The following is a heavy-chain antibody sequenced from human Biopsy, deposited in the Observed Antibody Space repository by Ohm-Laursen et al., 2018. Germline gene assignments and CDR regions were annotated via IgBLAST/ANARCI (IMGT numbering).Heavy chain of an antibody. V-gene: IGHV1-69*06. CDR2: NIPILGTG. D-gene: IGHD3-9*01. Sequence: SSVKVSCKSPEGTFSNYGVNWVRQAPGQGLEWLGGNIPILGTGNYAHQFQDRVTVVADTSTSTATMELRSLRSDDTAVYYCATKLTGYFHHWGQGTLVIVSS. CDR1: EGTFSNYG. J-gene: IGHJ1*01. CDR3: ATKLTGYFHH.